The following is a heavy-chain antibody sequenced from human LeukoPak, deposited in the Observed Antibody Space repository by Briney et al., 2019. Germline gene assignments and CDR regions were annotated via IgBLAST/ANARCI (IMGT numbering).Heavy chain of an antibody. V-gene: IGHV4-34*01. CDR2: FNHNWGA. CDR1: SGSFSGYY. D-gene: IGHD3-22*01. CDR3: ARERDFYDSSGSPSY. Sequence: PSETLSLTCAVYSGSFSGYYWTWFRQPPGKGLEWIGEFNHNWGAKYNPSLKSRVTISVDTSKNQFSLKVRSVTAADTAVYYCARERDFYDSSGSPSYWGQGTLVIVSS. J-gene: IGHJ4*02.